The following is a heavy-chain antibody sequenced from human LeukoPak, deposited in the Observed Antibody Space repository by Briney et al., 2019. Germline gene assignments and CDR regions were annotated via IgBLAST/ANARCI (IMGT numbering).Heavy chain of an antibody. Sequence: PGGALRVSCAASGVRFSIYSMRWGPEGPGGGRGCGSSIISRSVYIYYADSVNGRYSISRDNATNSLFLQMNRLRAEDTAVYYCARGEDIVVVVAATPGHAFDIWGQGTMVTVSS. CDR2: IISRSVYI. CDR3: ARGEDIVVVVAATPGHAFDI. D-gene: IGHD2-15*01. J-gene: IGHJ3*02. V-gene: IGHV3-21*01. CDR1: GVRFSIYS.